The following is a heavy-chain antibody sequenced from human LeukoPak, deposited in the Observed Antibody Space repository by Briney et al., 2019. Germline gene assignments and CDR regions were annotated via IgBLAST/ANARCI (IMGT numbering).Heavy chain of an antibody. CDR3: ASIRYSSVAFDI. J-gene: IGHJ3*02. V-gene: IGHV1-69*04. CDR1: GGTFSSYA. Sequence: SVKVSCKASGGTFSSYAISWVRQAPGQGLEWMGRIIPILGIANYAQKFQGRVTITRDTSASTAYMELSSLRSEDTAVYYCASIRYSSVAFDIWGQGTMVTVSS. D-gene: IGHD6-19*01. CDR2: IIPILGIA.